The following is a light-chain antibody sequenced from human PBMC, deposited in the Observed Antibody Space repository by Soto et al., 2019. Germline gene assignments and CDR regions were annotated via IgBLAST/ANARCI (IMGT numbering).Light chain of an antibody. CDR1: RSVSSSY. Sequence: EIVLTQSPGTLSLSPGERATLSCRASRSVSSSYLAWYQQKPGQAPRLLIYGASTRATGIPDRFSVSGSGTDFTLTISRLEPEDFAVYYCQQYGSSRETFGQGTKVEIK. J-gene: IGKJ1*01. V-gene: IGKV3-20*01. CDR3: QQYGSSRET. CDR2: GAS.